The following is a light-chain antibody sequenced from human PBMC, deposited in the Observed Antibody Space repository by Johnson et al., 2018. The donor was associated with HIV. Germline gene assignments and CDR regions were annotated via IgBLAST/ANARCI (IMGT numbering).Light chain of an antibody. CDR3: ATWDSSLSAYV. CDR2: DNS. V-gene: IGLV1-51*01. Sequence: QSVLTQPPSMSAAPGQKVTISCSGSSSNIGNNYVSWYQQLPGTAPKLLIYDNSKRPSGIPDRFSGSKYGTSATLVITGLQTGDEADYHCATWDSSLSAYVFGTGTKVTVL. J-gene: IGLJ1*01. CDR1: SSNIGNNY.